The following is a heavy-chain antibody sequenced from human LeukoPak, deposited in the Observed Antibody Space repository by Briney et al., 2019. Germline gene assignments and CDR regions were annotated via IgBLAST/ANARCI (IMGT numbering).Heavy chain of an antibody. D-gene: IGHD6-19*01. CDR1: GFTFSSYG. Sequence: GGSLRLSCAASGFTFSSYGMYWVRQAPGKGLEWVAVIWHDGSDKHYADSVKGRFTISRDNSKNTLYLQMNSLRGEDTAVYYCAKNLYSSGWSGLDYWGQGTLVTVSS. CDR2: IWHDGSDK. CDR3: AKNLYSSGWSGLDY. J-gene: IGHJ4*02. V-gene: IGHV3-33*06.